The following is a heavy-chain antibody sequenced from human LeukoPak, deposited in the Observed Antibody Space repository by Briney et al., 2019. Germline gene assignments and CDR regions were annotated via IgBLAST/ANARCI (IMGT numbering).Heavy chain of an antibody. CDR1: GFTFSSYW. CDR2: IKQDGSEK. V-gene: IGHV3-7*01. D-gene: IGHD3-3*01. J-gene: IGHJ6*03. CDR3: ARYMGYDFWSGYYYYMDV. Sequence: PGGSLRLSCAASGFTFSSYWMSWVRQAPGKGLEWVANIKQDGSEKYYVDSVKGRFTISRDNAKNSLYLQMNSLRAEDTAVYYCARYMGYDFWSGYYYYMDVWGKGTTVTVSS.